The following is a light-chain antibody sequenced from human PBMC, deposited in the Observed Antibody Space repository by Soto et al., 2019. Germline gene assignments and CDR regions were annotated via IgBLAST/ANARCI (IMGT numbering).Light chain of an antibody. V-gene: IGKV4-1*01. CDR3: QQYYGSSGT. CDR1: QNILYSSNNKNY. CDR2: WAS. J-gene: IGKJ1*01. Sequence: DIVMTQSPDSLAVSLGERATINCKSSQNILYSSNNKNYLAWYQQKPGQPPKLLIYWASTRESGVPDRFSGSGSGTDSTLTISSLQAEDVAVYYCQQYYGSSGTFGQGTKVEIK.